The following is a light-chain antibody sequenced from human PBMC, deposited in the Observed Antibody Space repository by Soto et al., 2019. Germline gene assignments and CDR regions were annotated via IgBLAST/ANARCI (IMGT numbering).Light chain of an antibody. J-gene: IGLJ3*02. V-gene: IGLV1-47*01. Sequence: QSVLTQPPSASGTPGQRITISCSGSSSNIGSNYVYWYQQVPGTAPKLLIFRDNQRPSGVPDRFSGSKSRTSASLAISGLRAEDEADYYCAAWDDSLSGPVFGGGTKLTVL. CDR2: RDN. CDR1: SSNIGSNY. CDR3: AAWDDSLSGPV.